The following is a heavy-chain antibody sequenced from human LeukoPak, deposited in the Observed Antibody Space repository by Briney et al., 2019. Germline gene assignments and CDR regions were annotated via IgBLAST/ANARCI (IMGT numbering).Heavy chain of an antibody. CDR3: VREDTPATANY. CDR1: GFNFADHA. CDR2: ISGGGDIT. Sequence: GGSLRLSCAASGFNFADHAMSWVRQTPGKGLEWVSAISGGGDITYYADSVTGRFTISRDNSKDTLFLQMHSLRPGDTAVYYCVREDTPATANYWGQGTLVTISS. D-gene: IGHD2-21*02. V-gene: IGHV3-23*01. J-gene: IGHJ4*02.